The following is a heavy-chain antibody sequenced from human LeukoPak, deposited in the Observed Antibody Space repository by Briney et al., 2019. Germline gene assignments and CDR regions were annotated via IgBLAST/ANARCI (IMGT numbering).Heavy chain of an antibody. V-gene: IGHV1-18*01. CDR2: ISTYKGNT. CDR3: GRSMDSSTSRLIEY. CDR1: GYTFTSYG. J-gene: IGHJ4*02. Sequence: ASVKVSCKASGYTFTSYGISWVRQAPGQGLEWMGWISTYKGNTNYAQKLQGRVTVTTDTSTSTVYMELRSLRSDDTAVYYCGRSMDSSTSRLIEYWGQGTLVTVSS. D-gene: IGHD6-6*01.